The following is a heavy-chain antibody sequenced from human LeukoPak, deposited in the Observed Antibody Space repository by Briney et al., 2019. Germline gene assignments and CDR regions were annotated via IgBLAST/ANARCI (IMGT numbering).Heavy chain of an antibody. CDR1: GFTFSRYS. CDR3: ARDLVKRGYYDFWSGYYETDY. V-gene: IGHV3-21*01. J-gene: IGHJ4*02. CDR2: ISSSSSYI. D-gene: IGHD3-3*01. Sequence: GGSLRLSCAASGFTFSRYSVNWVRQAPGKGLEWVSSISSSSSYIYYADSVKGRFTISRDNAKNSLYLQMNSLRAEDTAVYYCARDLVKRGYYDFWSGYYETDYWGQGTLVTVSS.